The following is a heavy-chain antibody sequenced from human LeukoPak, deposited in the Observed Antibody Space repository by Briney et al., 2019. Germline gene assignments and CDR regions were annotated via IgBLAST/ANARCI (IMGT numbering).Heavy chain of an antibody. J-gene: IGHJ5*02. CDR2: IIPIFGTA. D-gene: IGHD6-19*01. CDR3: ARSRIAVAGWFDP. CDR1: GGTFSSYA. Sequence: GASVNVSCTASGGTFSSYAISWVRQAPGQGLEWMGGIIPIFGTANYAQKFQGRVTITADKSTSTAYMELSSLRSEDTAVYYCARSRIAVAGWFDPWGQGTLVTVSS. V-gene: IGHV1-69*06.